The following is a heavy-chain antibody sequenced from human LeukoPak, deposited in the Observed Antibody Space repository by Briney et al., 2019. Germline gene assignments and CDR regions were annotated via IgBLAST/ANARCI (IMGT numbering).Heavy chain of an antibody. D-gene: IGHD6-13*01. CDR1: GGSISSGGFN. CDR2: IYYSGSN. CDR3: ARVRSSSWIFDY. Sequence: SQTLSLTCTVSGGSISSGGFNWSWHRQHTGKGLEWIVYIYYSGSNYSNPSLKGRVTISVDTSKNQSSLKLSSVTAADTAVYYCARVRSSSWIFDYWGQGTLVTVSS. J-gene: IGHJ4*02. V-gene: IGHV4-31*03.